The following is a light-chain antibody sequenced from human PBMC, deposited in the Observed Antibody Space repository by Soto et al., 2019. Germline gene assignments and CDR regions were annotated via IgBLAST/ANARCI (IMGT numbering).Light chain of an antibody. CDR3: GTWDTSLSGVV. Sequence: QSVLTQPPSVSAAPGQTVTISCSGSSSNIGNNYVAWYQQLPGTAPRLLIYEYNKRPSGIPDRFSGSKSGTSATLGITGLQTGDEAVYYCGTWDTSLSGVVFGGGTQLTVL. CDR2: EYN. CDR1: SSNIGNNY. V-gene: IGLV1-51*01. J-gene: IGLJ2*01.